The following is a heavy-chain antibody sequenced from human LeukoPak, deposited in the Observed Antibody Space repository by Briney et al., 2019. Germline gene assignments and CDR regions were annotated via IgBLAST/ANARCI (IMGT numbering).Heavy chain of an antibody. D-gene: IGHD4-17*01. Sequence: PSETLSLTCTVSGGSISSSSYFWGWIRHPPGKGLEWIGSIYYGGTTYYSPSLKSRVTISVDTSKNQFSLKLSSVTAADTAVYYCARYRRATTVTTRGEFDYWGQGTLVTVSS. CDR1: GGSISSSSYF. CDR3: ARYRRATTVTTRGEFDY. J-gene: IGHJ4*02. CDR2: IYYGGTT. V-gene: IGHV4-39*01.